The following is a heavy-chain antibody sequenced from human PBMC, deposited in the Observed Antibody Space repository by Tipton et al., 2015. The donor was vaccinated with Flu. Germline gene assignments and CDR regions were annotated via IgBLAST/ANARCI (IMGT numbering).Heavy chain of an antibody. CDR1: GGSISSYY. CDR3: ARDSQQLGHRYYYYGMDV. CDR2: IYTSGSA. J-gene: IGHJ6*02. V-gene: IGHV4-4*07. Sequence: TLSLTCTVSGGSISSYYWSWIRQPAGKGLEWIGRIYTSGSANYNPSIKSRVTMSVDTSKNQFSLKLSSVTAADTAVYYCARDSQQLGHRYYYYGMDVGGQGTTFTVSS. D-gene: IGHD6-13*01.